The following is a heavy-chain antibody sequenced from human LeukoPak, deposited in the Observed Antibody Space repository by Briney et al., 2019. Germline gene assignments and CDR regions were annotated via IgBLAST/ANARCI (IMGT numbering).Heavy chain of an antibody. J-gene: IGHJ4*02. D-gene: IGHD4-17*01. CDR2: IYYSGST. CDR3: ARSLYGEVDY. V-gene: IGHV4-59*01. Sequence: SETLSLTCTVSGGSISSYYWSWIRQPPGKGLEWIGYIYYSGSTNYNPSLKSRVTISVDTSKNQFSLKLSSVTAADTAVYYCARSLYGEVDYWGQGTLITVSS. CDR1: GGSISSYY.